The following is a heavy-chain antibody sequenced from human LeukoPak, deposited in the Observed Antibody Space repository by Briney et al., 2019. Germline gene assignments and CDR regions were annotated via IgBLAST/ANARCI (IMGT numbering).Heavy chain of an antibody. D-gene: IGHD2-2*01. V-gene: IGHV3-30*02. CDR2: IRYDGSNT. CDR1: GFTFNNYG. J-gene: IGHJ3*02. CDR3: ARSLMTPSDAFDI. Sequence: PGGSLRLSCAASGFTFNNYGMHWVRQAPGKGLEWLAFIRYDGSNTYYADSVKGRFTISRDNAKNSLYLQMNSLRAEDTAVYYCARSLMTPSDAFDIWGQGTMVTVSS.